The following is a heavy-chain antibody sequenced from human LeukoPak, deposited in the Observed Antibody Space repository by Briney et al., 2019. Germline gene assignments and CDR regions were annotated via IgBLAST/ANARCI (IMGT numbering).Heavy chain of an antibody. Sequence: PSETLSLTCTVSGGSISSYYWSWIRQPPGKGLEWIGYIYYSGSTNYNPSLKSRVTISVDTSKNQFSLKLSSVTAADTAVYYCARGGTMVRGVIAVFDPWGQGTLVTVSS. D-gene: IGHD3-10*01. J-gene: IGHJ5*02. CDR1: GGSISSYY. CDR2: IYYSGST. CDR3: ARGGTMVRGVIAVFDP. V-gene: IGHV4-59*01.